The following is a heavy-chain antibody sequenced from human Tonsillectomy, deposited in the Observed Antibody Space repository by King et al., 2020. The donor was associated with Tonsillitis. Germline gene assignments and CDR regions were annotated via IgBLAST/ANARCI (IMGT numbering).Heavy chain of an antibody. V-gene: IGHV1-69*01. D-gene: IGHD6-13*01. Sequence: VQLVESGAEVKKPGSSVKVSCKASGGTFSRNAISWVRQAPGQGLEWMGGIIPVFGTANCAQQFQGRVTITADESTNTDYMELSSLRSADTAIYYCARWMKSREAAGDYYYYGMDVWGQGTTVTVSS. CDR3: ARWMKSREAAGDYYYYGMDV. J-gene: IGHJ6*02. CDR1: GGTFSRNA. CDR2: IIPVFGTA.